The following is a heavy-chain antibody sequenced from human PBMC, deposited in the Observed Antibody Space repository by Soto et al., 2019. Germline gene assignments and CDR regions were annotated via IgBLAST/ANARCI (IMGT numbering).Heavy chain of an antibody. D-gene: IGHD6-6*01. CDR2: ISYDGSNK. CDR1: GFTFSSYG. V-gene: IGHV3-30*03. J-gene: IGHJ4*02. CDR3: ARDRPDISNPTDHPMFDY. Sequence: PGGSLRLSCAASGFTFSSYGMHWVRQAPGKGLEWVAVISYDGSNKYYADSVKGRFTISRDNSKNTLYLQMNSLRAEDTAVYYCARDRPDISNPTDHPMFDYWGQGTQVTVSS.